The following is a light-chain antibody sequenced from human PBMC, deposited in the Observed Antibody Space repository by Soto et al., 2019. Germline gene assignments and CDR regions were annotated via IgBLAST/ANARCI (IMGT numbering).Light chain of an antibody. V-gene: IGKV4-1*01. CDR2: WAS. Sequence: DIVMTQSPDSLAVSLGERATINCKSSQSVLYSSNNKNYLAWYQQKPGQPPKLLIYWASTRESGVPDRFSGSGSVTDFTLTISSMQAEDVAVYYCQQYYSTPFFGPGTKVDIK. CDR3: QQYYSTPF. CDR1: QSVLYSSNNKNY. J-gene: IGKJ3*01.